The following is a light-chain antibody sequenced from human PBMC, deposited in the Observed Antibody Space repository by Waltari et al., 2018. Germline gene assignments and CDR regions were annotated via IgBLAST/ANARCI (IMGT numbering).Light chain of an antibody. CDR1: TTDVGGYNY. Sequence: QSALTQPASVSGSPGQSIAISCTGTTTDVGGYNYVSWYQQHPGKAPKLLIYDVTTRPSGVSNRFSGSKSGNTASLTISGLQAEDEADYYCSSFRSDHTYVFGSGTEVTVL. CDR2: DVT. V-gene: IGLV2-14*01. CDR3: SSFRSDHTYV. J-gene: IGLJ1*01.